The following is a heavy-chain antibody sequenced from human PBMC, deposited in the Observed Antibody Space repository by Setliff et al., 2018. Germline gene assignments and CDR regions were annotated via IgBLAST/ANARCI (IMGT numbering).Heavy chain of an antibody. J-gene: IGHJ4*02. V-gene: IGHV4-34*01. D-gene: IGHD6-13*01. CDR1: GGSFSGYY. Sequence: PSETLSLTCAVSGGSFSGYYWSWIRQPPGKGLEWIGEINHSGSTNYNPSLKSRVTISVDTSKNQFSLKLSSVTAADTAVYYCARGGRISYRPSSSWYILDYWGQGTLVTVSS. CDR3: ARGGRISYRPSSSWYILDY. CDR2: INHSGST.